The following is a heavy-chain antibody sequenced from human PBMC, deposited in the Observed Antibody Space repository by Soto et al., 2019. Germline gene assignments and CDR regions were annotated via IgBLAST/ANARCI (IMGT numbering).Heavy chain of an antibody. CDR1: GGTFSDSA. CDR3: ARGLGGSYFPFDF. Sequence: QVHLVQAGAEVKKPGSSVKVSCKTSGGTFSDSAINWLRQTPGQGLEWMGGLVPMFHTANYAPNLPGRVSITAEECTHTVFMGLSSLTSDDTAFYYCARGLGGSYFPFDFWGQGTLVTVSS. CDR2: LVPMFHTA. D-gene: IGHD1-26*01. J-gene: IGHJ4*02. V-gene: IGHV1-69*12.